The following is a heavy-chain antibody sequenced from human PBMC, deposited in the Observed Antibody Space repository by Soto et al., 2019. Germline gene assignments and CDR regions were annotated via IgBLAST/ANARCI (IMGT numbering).Heavy chain of an antibody. V-gene: IGHV4-31*03. CDR3: ARGPPIVVVPAATNWFDP. CDR2: INYSGST. D-gene: IGHD2-2*01. J-gene: IGHJ5*02. Sequence: SETLSLTCTVSGGSISSGGYYWSWIRQHPGKGLEWIGYINYSGSTYYNPSLKSRVTIPVDTSKNQFSLKLSSVTAADTAVYYCARGPPIVVVPAATNWFDPWGQGTLVTVSS. CDR1: GGSISSGGYY.